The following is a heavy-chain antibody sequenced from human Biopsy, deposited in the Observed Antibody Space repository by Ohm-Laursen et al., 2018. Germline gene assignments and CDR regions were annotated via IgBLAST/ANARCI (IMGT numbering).Heavy chain of an antibody. J-gene: IGHJ6*02. V-gene: IGHV2-70*11. D-gene: IGHD6-13*01. CDR2: VDWDDYK. CDR1: GFSLSARGVC. Sequence: TQTLTLTCSFSGFSLSARGVCVSWIRQAPGKALEWLARVDWDDYKEYSASLQTKLSISNDTSKDQVVLTVNNVDPADTATYYCARTPILIVSAGLVYRHRRHLQGMDVWGQGIAVTVS. CDR3: ARTPILIVSAGLVYRHRRHLQGMDV.